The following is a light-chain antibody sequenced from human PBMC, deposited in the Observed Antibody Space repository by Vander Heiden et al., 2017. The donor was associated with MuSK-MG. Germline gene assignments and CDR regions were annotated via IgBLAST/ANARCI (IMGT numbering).Light chain of an antibody. CDR3: AAWDDSLSGRV. V-gene: IGLV1-47*01. J-gene: IGLJ3*02. CDR1: SSNIGSNY. CDR2: MNN. Sequence: QSVLTQPPSASGTPGQRVTISCSGRSSNIGSNYVYWYQQLPGTAPKRLIVMNNQRPSGVPDRFSGYKAGTSAYPATSGLRSEDEADDDGAAWDDSLSGRVFGGGTKLTVL.